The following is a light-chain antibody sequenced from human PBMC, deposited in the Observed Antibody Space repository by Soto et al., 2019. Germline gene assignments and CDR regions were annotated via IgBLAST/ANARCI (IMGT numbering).Light chain of an antibody. J-gene: IGKJ2*01. V-gene: IGKV3-20*01. CDR1: QSVSSSY. CDR2: DAS. CDR3: QQYGSSSYT. Sequence: EIVLTQSPGTLSLSPGERATLSCRASQSVSSSYLAWYQQEPAQTPRLLIYDASRRATGIPDRFSGSGSGTDFTLTISRLEPEDFAVYYCQQYGSSSYTFGQGTKLEIK.